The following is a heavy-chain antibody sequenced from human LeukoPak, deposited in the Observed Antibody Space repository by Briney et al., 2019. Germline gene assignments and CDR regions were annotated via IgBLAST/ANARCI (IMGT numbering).Heavy chain of an antibody. CDR3: ARESDDSGDAFDI. D-gene: IGHD3-10*01. Sequence: SGGSLRLSCAASGFTFNSYEMHWVRQAPGKGLEWVSYISSSCTTIYYADSVKGRFTISRDNAKNSLYLQMNSLRAEDTAIYYCARESDDSGDAFDIWGQGTMVTVSS. V-gene: IGHV3-48*03. J-gene: IGHJ3*02. CDR1: GFTFNSYE. CDR2: ISSSCTTI.